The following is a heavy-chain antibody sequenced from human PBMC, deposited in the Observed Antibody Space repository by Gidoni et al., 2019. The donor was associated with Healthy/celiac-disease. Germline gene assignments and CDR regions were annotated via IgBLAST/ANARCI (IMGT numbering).Heavy chain of an antibody. Sequence: QVQLPESGPGLVKPSATLSLTCPVSGGSISSHYWSWSRQPAGKGLEWIGRIYTSGSTNYNPSLKSRVTMSGDTSKNQFALKLSSVTAADTAVYYWARDSSVVRGVIRGNWFDPWGQGTLVTVSS. D-gene: IGHD3-10*01. CDR1: GGSISSHY. CDR3: ARDSSVVRGVIRGNWFDP. V-gene: IGHV4-4*07. J-gene: IGHJ5*02. CDR2: IYTSGST.